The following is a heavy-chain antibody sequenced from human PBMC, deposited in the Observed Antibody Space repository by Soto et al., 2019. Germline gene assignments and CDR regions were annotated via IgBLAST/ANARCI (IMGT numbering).Heavy chain of an antibody. D-gene: IGHD3-9*01. CDR3: ARGPRETTIFYYYHMDV. J-gene: IGHJ6*03. CDR1: GGSISSYY. Sequence: SETLSLTCTVSGGSISSYYWSWIRQPPGKGLEWIGYIYYSGSTNYNPSLKSRVTISVDTSKNQFSLKLSSVTAADTAVYYCARGPRETTIFYYYHMDVWGKGTTVTVSS. CDR2: IYYSGST. V-gene: IGHV4-59*12.